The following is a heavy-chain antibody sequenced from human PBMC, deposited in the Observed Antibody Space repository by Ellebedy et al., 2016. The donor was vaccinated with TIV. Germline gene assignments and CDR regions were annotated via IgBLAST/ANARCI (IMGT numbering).Heavy chain of an antibody. V-gene: IGHV4-31*03. CDR2: IYYSGST. CDR1: GGSISSGGYY. D-gene: IGHD3-10*01. J-gene: IGHJ6*02. CDR3: ARGRAYYYGSGSFYYYYGMDV. Sequence: SETLSLXXTVSGGSISSGGYYWSWIRQHPGKGLEWIGYIYYSGSTYYNPSLKSRVTISVDTSKNQFSLKLSSVTAADTAVYYCARGRAYYYGSGSFYYYYGMDVWGQGTTVTVSS.